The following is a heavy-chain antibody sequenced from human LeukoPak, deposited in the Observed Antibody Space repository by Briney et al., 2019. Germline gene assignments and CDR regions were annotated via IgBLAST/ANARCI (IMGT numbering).Heavy chain of an antibody. Sequence: GASVNVSCKASGYIFTTYGISWVRQAPGQGPEWMGWISAYNGDTKYAQKVQGRVTMTTDTSTSTAYMDLRSLRSDDTAVYYCARDWAYCGGDCYSEYYFDYWGQGTLVTVSS. D-gene: IGHD2-21*02. V-gene: IGHV1-18*01. CDR1: GYIFTTYG. CDR3: ARDWAYCGGDCYSEYYFDY. J-gene: IGHJ4*02. CDR2: ISAYNGDT.